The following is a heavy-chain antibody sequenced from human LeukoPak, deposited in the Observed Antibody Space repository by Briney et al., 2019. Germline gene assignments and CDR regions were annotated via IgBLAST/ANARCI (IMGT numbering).Heavy chain of an antibody. J-gene: IGHJ4*02. V-gene: IGHV4-34*01. D-gene: IGHD3-3*01. CDR1: GGSFSGYC. CDR3: ARGPGNYDFWSGYRSYYFDS. Sequence: SETLSLTCAVYGGSFSGYCWSWIRQPPGKGLEWIGEINQRGGTNYNSSLKSRVTISVDTSKNHFSLTPNSVTAADTAVYYCARGPGNYDFWSGYRSYYFDSWGQGALVTVSS. CDR2: INQRGGT.